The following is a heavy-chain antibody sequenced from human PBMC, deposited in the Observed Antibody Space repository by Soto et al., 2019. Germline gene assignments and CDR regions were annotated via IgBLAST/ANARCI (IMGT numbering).Heavy chain of an antibody. J-gene: IGHJ5*02. CDR2: ISWDGGST. D-gene: IGHD3-10*01. CDR3: AKETSNYYYGSGSYYPTENWFDP. V-gene: IGHV3-43*01. Sequence: GGSLRLSCAASGFTFDDYTMHWVRQAPGKGLEWVSLISWDGGSTYYADSVKGRFTISRDNSNNSLYLQMNSLRTEDTALYYCAKETSNYYYGSGSYYPTENWFDPWGQGTLVTVSS. CDR1: GFTFDDYT.